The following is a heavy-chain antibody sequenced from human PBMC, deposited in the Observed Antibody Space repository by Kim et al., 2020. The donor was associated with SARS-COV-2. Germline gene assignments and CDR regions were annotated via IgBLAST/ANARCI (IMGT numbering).Heavy chain of an antibody. CDR1: GFTFSSYA. Sequence: LSLTCAASGFTFSSYAMHWVRQAPGKGLEWVAVISYDGSNKYYADSVKGRFTISRDNSKNTLYLQMNSLRAEDTAVYYCARDRNSYYYDSSGLNWFDPWGQGTLVTVSS. CDR3: ARDRNSYYYDSSGLNWFDP. D-gene: IGHD3-22*01. V-gene: IGHV3-30*04. J-gene: IGHJ5*02. CDR2: ISYDGSNK.